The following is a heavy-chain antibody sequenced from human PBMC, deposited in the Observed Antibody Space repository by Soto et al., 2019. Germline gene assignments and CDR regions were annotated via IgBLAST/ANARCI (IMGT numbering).Heavy chain of an antibody. J-gene: IGHJ5*02. D-gene: IGHD2-8*01. V-gene: IGHV1-18*01. CDR3: ARDSGVQARFDP. CDR1: GYTFTSYG. Sequence: QVQLVQSGAEVKKPGASVKLSCKASGYTFTSYGISWVRQAPGQGLEWMGWISAYNGNTNYAQKLQGRVTMTTDRSTSTAYMKLRSLTSDDTAVYYCARDSGVQARFDPWGQGTLVTVSS. CDR2: ISAYNGNT.